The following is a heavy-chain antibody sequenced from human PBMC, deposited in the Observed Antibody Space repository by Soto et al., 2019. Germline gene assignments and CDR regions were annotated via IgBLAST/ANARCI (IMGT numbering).Heavy chain of an antibody. J-gene: IGHJ6*03. D-gene: IGHD1-1*01. V-gene: IGHV3-23*01. Sequence: EVQLLESGGGLVQPGGSLRLSCAASGFNFNMYDMTWVRQAPGKGLEWVSTISPGGDSTYFADSVKGRVTISRDNSKNTLSLQMNSLRAEDTATYFCAKALGNPYYYYYMDVWGTGTTVTVSS. CDR1: GFNFNMYD. CDR3: AKALGNPYYYYYMDV. CDR2: ISPGGDST.